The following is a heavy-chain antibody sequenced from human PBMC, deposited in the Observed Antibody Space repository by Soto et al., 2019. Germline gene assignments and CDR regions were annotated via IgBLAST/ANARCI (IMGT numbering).Heavy chain of an antibody. CDR3: ARVLPGIAAAYDAFDV. CDR2: IYYDGGT. V-gene: IGHV4-61*01. J-gene: IGHJ3*01. Sequence: KTSETLSLTCTVPGDSVISATYYWSWIRQPPGKGLEWIGYIYYDGGTTYNSSLKSRVTISTDTSRSQLSLQLTSATPADTAVYYCARVLPGIAAAYDAFDVWGQGTMVTVSS. D-gene: IGHD6-13*01. CDR1: GDSVISATYY.